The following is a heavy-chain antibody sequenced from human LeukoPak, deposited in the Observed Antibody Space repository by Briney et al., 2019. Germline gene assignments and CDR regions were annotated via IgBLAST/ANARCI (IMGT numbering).Heavy chain of an antibody. CDR1: GGSISSYY. D-gene: IGHD3-10*01. Sequence: SETLSLTCTVSGGSISSYYWSWIRQPPGKGLEWIGYIYYSGSTNYNPSLKSRVTTSVDTSKNQFSLRLSSVTAADTAVYYCARQFGELYFDYWGQGTLVTVSS. CDR2: IYYSGST. V-gene: IGHV4-59*08. J-gene: IGHJ4*02. CDR3: ARQFGELYFDY.